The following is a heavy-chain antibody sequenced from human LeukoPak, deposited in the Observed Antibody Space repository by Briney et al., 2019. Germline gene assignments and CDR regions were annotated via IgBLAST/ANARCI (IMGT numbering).Heavy chain of an antibody. J-gene: IGHJ5*02. V-gene: IGHV3-48*04. Sequence: PGGSLRLSCAASGFTFSSYSMNWVRQAPGKGLEWVSYISRSSSTTYYADSVKGRFTISRDNAKNSLYLQMNSLRAEDTAVYYCAKLPYGDYNHHWGQGTLVTVSS. D-gene: IGHD4-17*01. CDR1: GFTFSSYS. CDR2: ISRSSSTT. CDR3: AKLPYGDYNHH.